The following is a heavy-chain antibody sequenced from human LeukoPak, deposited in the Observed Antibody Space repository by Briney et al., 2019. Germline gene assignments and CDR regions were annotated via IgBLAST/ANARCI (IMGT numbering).Heavy chain of an antibody. CDR3: ANVEGSRTPFDY. D-gene: IGHD1-26*01. CDR1: GFTFSSYA. CDR2: ISGSGGST. Sequence: PGGSLRLSCAASGFTFSSYAMSWVRQAPGKGLEWVSAISGSGGSTYYADSVKGRFTISRDNSKSTLYLQMNSLRAEDTAVYYCANVEGSRTPFDYWGQGTLVTVSS. J-gene: IGHJ4*02. V-gene: IGHV3-23*01.